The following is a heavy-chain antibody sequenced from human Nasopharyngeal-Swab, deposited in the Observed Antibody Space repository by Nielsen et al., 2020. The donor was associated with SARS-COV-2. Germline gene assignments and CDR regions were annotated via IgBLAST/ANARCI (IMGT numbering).Heavy chain of an antibody. D-gene: IGHD1-26*01. CDR1: GYTFTGYY. Sequence: ASVKVSCKASGYTFTGYYMHWVRQAPGQGLEWMGWINPNSGGTNYAQKFQGWVTMTRDTSISTAYMELSRLRSDDTAVYYCARGGGGSASYYSYYMDVWGKGTTVTVSS. CDR2: INPNSGGT. J-gene: IGHJ6*03. V-gene: IGHV1-2*04. CDR3: ARGGGGSASYYSYYMDV.